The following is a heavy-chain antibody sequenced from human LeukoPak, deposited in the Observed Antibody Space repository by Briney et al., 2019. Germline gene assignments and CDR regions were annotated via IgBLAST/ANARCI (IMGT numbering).Heavy chain of an antibody. D-gene: IGHD2-2*01. CDR2: IGISGKTI. J-gene: IGHJ4*02. CDR1: GFTFSNYE. V-gene: IGHV3-48*03. Sequence: QPGGSLRLSCAASGFTFSNYEMNWVRQAPGKGLEWVSNIGISGKTIYYADSVKGRFTISRDNAKNSLYLQMDSLRADDTAVYYCARENIPGVHDGYDYWGQGTLVIVSS. CDR3: ARENIPGVHDGYDY.